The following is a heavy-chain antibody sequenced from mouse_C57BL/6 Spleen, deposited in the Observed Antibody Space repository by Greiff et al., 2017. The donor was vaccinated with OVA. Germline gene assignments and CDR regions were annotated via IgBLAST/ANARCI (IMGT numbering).Heavy chain of an antibody. CDR3: ARQAPNWGFDY. Sequence: EVKLMESGGGLVQPGGSLKLSCAASGFTFSDYGMAWVRQAPRKGPEWVAFISNLAYSIYYADTVTGRFTISRENAKNTLYLEMSSLRSEDTAMYYCARQAPNWGFDYWGQGTTLTVSS. V-gene: IGHV5-15*01. D-gene: IGHD4-1*01. CDR1: GFTFSDYG. CDR2: ISNLAYSI. J-gene: IGHJ2*01.